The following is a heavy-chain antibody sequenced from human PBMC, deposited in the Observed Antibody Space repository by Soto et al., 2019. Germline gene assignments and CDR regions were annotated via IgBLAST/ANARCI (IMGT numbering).Heavy chain of an antibody. CDR1: GFTFSSYA. Sequence: GGSLRLSCAASGFTFSSYAMSWVRQAPGKGLDWVAAISGNGGSTYYADSVKGRFTISRDNSKNTLYLQMNSLRAEDTAVYYCVKGHSIVVVITSYYYGMDVWGQGTTVTVSS. D-gene: IGHD3-22*01. CDR3: VKGHSIVVVITSYYYGMDV. J-gene: IGHJ6*02. CDR2: ISGNGGST. V-gene: IGHV3-23*01.